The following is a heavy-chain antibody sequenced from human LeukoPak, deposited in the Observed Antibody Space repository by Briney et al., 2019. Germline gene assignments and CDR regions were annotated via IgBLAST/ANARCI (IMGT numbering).Heavy chain of an antibody. J-gene: IGHJ4*02. CDR1: GFTFDDYA. CDR2: ISWNSGSI. V-gene: IGHV3-9*01. Sequence: GGSLRLSCAASGFTFDDYAMHWVRQAPGKGLEWVSGISWNSGSIGYADSVKGRFTISRDNSKNTLYLQMNSLRAEDTAVYYCAKAQYSSGWSIDYWGQGTLVTVSS. D-gene: IGHD6-19*01. CDR3: AKAQYSSGWSIDY.